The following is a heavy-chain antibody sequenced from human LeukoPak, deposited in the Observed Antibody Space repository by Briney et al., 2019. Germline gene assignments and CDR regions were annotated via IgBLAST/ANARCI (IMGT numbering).Heavy chain of an antibody. J-gene: IGHJ4*02. CDR3: ARGPSGYYPPLFDY. CDR2: IYHSGST. V-gene: IGHV4-4*02. CDR1: GGSISSSNW. Sequence: SGTLSLTCAVSGGSISSSNWWSWVRQPPGKGLEWIGEIYHSGSTNYNPSLKSRVTISVDKSKNQFSLKLSSVTAADTAVYYCARGPSGYYPPLFDYWGQGTLVTVSS. D-gene: IGHD3-22*01.